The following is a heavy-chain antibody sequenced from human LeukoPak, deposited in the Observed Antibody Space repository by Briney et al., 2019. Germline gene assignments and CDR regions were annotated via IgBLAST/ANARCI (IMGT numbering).Heavy chain of an antibody. Sequence: GGSLRLSCAASGFTFSSYAMSWVRQAPGKGLEWVSAISGSGGSTYYADSVKGRFTISRDNSKNTLYLQMNRLRAEDTAVYYCDCKNWNPPGPLIGWGQGTLVTVSS. CDR2: ISGSGGST. D-gene: IGHD1-1*01. CDR1: GFTFSSYA. V-gene: IGHV3-23*01. CDR3: DCKNWNPPGPLIG. J-gene: IGHJ4*02.